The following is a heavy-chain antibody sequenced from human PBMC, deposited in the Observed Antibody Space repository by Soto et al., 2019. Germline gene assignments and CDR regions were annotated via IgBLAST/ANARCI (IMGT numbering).Heavy chain of an antibody. CDR1: GYTFTSYY. CDR3: ARENGGWVPAXIASPDDRLHYYYGMDV. Sequence: ASVKVSCKASGYTFTSYYMHWVRQAPGQGLKWMGIINPSGGSTSYAQKFQGRVTMTRDTSTSTVYMELSSLRSEDTAVYYCARENGGWVPAXIASPDDRLHYYYGMDVWGQGTTVTVSS. CDR2: INPSGGST. V-gene: IGHV1-46*01. D-gene: IGHD2-2*01. J-gene: IGHJ6*02.